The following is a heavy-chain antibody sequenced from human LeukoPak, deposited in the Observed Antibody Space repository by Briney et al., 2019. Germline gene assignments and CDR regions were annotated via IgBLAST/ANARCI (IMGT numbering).Heavy chain of an antibody. V-gene: IGHV4-59*01. CDR3: AREPTVTNAFDI. J-gene: IGHJ3*02. Sequence: TSETLSLTCTVSGGSISIYYWSWIRQPPGKGLECIGYIYYSGSTNYNPSLKSRVTISVDTSKNQFSLKLSSVTAADTAVYYCAREPTVTNAFDIWGQGTMVTVSS. CDR2: IYYSGST. D-gene: IGHD4-17*01. CDR1: GGSISIYY.